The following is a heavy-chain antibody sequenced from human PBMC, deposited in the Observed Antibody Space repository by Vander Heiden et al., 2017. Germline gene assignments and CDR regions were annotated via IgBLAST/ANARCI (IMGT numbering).Heavy chain of an antibody. V-gene: IGHV1-46*01. CDR2: INPSGGST. D-gene: IGHD4-4*01. Sequence: HWVRQAPGQGLEWMGIINPSGGSTSYAQKFQGRVTMTRDTSTITVYMELRSMRSEDPAVYYCARARDYKGWRYFQHWGHVTLVTVSS. J-gene: IGHJ1*01. CDR3: ARARDYKGWRYFQH.